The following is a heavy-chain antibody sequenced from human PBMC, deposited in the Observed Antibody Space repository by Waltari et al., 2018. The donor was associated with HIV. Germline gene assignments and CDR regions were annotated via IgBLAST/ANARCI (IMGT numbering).Heavy chain of an antibody. CDR3: TTDRRSSLG. Sequence: EVQLVESGGGLVKPGGSLRFSCAASGLPFVSSRLSGVRQAPGKGLEWVGRIKSKTDGGTTDYAAPVKGRFTISRDDSKNTLYLQMNSLKSEDTGVYYCTTDRRSSLGWGQGTLVTVSS. CDR1: GLPFVSSR. CDR2: IKSKTDGGTT. J-gene: IGHJ4*02. V-gene: IGHV3-15*01. D-gene: IGHD6-13*01.